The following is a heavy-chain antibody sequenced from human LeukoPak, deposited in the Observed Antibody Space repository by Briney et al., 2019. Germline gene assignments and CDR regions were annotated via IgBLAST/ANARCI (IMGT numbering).Heavy chain of an antibody. CDR1: GYTFTSYD. CDR2: MNPNSGNT. Sequence: ASVKVSCKASGYTFTSYDINWVRQATGQGLEWMGWMNPNSGNTGYAQKFQGRVTMTRNTSISTAYMELRSLRSDDTAVYYCARDTYCSGGSCYSWHYWGQGTLVTVSS. V-gene: IGHV1-8*01. D-gene: IGHD2-15*01. J-gene: IGHJ4*02. CDR3: ARDTYCSGGSCYSWHY.